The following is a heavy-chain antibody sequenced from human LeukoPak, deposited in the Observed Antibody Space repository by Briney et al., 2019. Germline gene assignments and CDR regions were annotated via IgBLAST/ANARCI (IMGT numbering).Heavy chain of an antibody. J-gene: IGHJ4*02. Sequence: ASVKVSCKASGYTFTSHDINWVRQATGQGLEWMGWMNPNSGNTGYAQKFQGRVTMTRNTSISTAYMELSSLRSEDTAVYYCARDPGYDSSGYYPDWGQGTLVTVSS. D-gene: IGHD3-22*01. CDR1: GYTFTSHD. CDR3: ARDPGYDSSGYYPD. CDR2: MNPNSGNT. V-gene: IGHV1-8*01.